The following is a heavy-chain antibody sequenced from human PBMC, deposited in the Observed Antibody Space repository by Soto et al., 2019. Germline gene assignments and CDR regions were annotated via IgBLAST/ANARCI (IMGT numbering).Heavy chain of an antibody. CDR2: IIPIFGTA. D-gene: IGHD2-21*01. CDR3: ARLPIPGDGYNFPFDY. J-gene: IGHJ4*02. V-gene: IGHV1-69*13. Sequence: GASVKVSCKASGGTFSSYAISWVRQAPGRGLEWMGGIIPIFGTANYAQKFQGRVTITADESTSTAYMELSSLRSEDTAVYYCARLPIPGDGYNFPFDYWGQGTLVTVSS. CDR1: GGTFSSYA.